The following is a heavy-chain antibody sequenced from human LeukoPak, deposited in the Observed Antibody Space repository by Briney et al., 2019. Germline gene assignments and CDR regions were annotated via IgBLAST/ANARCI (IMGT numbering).Heavy chain of an antibody. J-gene: IGHJ6*03. V-gene: IGHV3-11*01. D-gene: IGHD3-16*01. CDR1: GFSFKDYY. CDR2: INVNGAAM. Sequence: GGSLRLSCAASGFSFKDYYFSWIRQAPGKGLEWVSFINVNGAAMYYADSVKGRFTISRDNAKNSIYLEMNSLRAEDTAVYYCAKLGGHPLHNYYVGVWGKGTTVAVSS. CDR3: AKLGGHPLHNYYVGV.